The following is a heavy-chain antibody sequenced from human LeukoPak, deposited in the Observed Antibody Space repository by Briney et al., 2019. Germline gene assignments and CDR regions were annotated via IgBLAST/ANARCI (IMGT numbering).Heavy chain of an antibody. CDR2: ISCDGYDK. V-gene: IGHV3-30-3*01. CDR1: GFTFNDYA. CDR3: ARDFYPVVDSTWYEIGY. J-gene: IGHJ4*02. Sequence: GGSLRLSCAASGFTFNDYALYWVRQAPGKGLEWVTLISCDGYDKSYADSVRGRFTISRDNSRNTLYLQMESLRSEDTAVSYCARDFYPVVDSTWYEIGYWGQGTLVTASS. D-gene: IGHD2-21*01.